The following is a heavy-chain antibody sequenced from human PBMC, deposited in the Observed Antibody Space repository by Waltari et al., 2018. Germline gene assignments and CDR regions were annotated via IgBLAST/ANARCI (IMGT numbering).Heavy chain of an antibody. CDR2: IYYSGST. Sequence: QLQLQESGPGLVKPSETLSLTCTVSGGSISSSSYYWGWIRQPPGKGLEWIGSIYYSGSTYYNPSLKSRVTITADTSTDTAYMELSSLRSEDTAVYYCATAEGGYGFFGWGQGTLVTVSS. V-gene: IGHV4-39*07. CDR3: ATAEGGYGFFG. J-gene: IGHJ4*02. D-gene: IGHD3-3*01. CDR1: GGSISSSSYY.